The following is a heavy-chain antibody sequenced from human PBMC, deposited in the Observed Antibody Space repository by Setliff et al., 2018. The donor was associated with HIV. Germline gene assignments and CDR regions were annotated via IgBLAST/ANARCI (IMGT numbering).Heavy chain of an antibody. Sequence: SETLSLTCTVSGDTDFYWNWIRQPPGKGLEWIGYIHDSGKTNYNPSLKSRVTISLDTSKMQFSMHLTSVTAADTASYYCATLDPSGGNFLAYWGQGTLVTVSS. CDR2: IHDSGKT. D-gene: IGHD2-21*02. J-gene: IGHJ4*02. V-gene: IGHV4-4*09. CDR1: GDTDFY. CDR3: ATLDPSGGNFLAY.